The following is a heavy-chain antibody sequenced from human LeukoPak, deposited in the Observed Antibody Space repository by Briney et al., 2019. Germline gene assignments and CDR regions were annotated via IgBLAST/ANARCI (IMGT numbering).Heavy chain of an antibody. CDR1: GGSVSSNSVA. J-gene: IGHJ5*02. CDR2: TYYRSKWYN. D-gene: IGHD6-13*01. Sequence: SQTLSLTCAISGGSVSSNSVAWNWLRQSPSRGLEWLGRTYYRSKWYNDYAVSVKSRITINPDTSKNQFSLQLNSVTPEDTAVYYCARDLAQLVRGSWFDPWGQGTLVTVSS. V-gene: IGHV6-1*01. CDR3: ARDLAQLVRGSWFDP.